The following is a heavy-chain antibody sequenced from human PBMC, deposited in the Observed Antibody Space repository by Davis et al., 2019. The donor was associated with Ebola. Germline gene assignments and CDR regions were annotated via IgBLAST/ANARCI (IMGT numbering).Heavy chain of an antibody. V-gene: IGHV3-20*04. J-gene: IGHJ5*02. CDR3: ARAITIFGVGNWFDP. CDR1: GFTFDDYA. D-gene: IGHD3-3*01. Sequence: PGGSLRLSCAASGFTFDDYAMTWVRQVPGLGLEWISGINWNGGSTGYADSVKGRFTISRDNSKNTLYLQMNSLRAEDTAVYYCARAITIFGVGNWFDPWGQGTLVTVSS. CDR2: INWNGGST.